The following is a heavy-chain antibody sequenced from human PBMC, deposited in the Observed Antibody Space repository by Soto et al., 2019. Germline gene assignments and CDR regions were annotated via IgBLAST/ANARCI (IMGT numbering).Heavy chain of an antibody. CDR1: GFTFSSYG. CDR2: IWYDGSNK. D-gene: IGHD2-2*01. V-gene: IGHV3-33*01. J-gene: IGHJ5*02. Sequence: PGGSLRLSCAASGFTFSSYGMHWVRQAPGKGLEWVAVIWYDGSNKYYADSVKGRFTISRDNSKNTLYLQMNSLRAEDTAVYYCARDRIVLVPAAMWGWFDPWGQGTLVTVSS. CDR3: ARDRIVLVPAAMWGWFDP.